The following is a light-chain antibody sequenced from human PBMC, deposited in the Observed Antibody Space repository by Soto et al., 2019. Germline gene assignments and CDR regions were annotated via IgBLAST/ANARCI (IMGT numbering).Light chain of an antibody. CDR3: CSYAGSFSWV. CDR2: DVT. CDR1: SRDVRGYNF. Sequence: QSALTQPRSMSGSPGQSITISCTGSSRDVRGYNFVSWYQQHPGEAPKLILYDVTTRPSGVPDRISGSKSGSTAYLTISGLQAEDDADYYCCSYAGSFSWVFGGGTKLTVL. V-gene: IGLV2-11*01. J-gene: IGLJ2*01.